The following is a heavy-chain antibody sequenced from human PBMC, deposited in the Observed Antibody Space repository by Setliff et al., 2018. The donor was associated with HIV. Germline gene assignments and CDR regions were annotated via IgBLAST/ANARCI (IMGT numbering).Heavy chain of an antibody. CDR1: GASISSHY. Sequence: SETLSLTCTVSGASISSHYWSWIRQSPGRELEWIGYIYSTGSTNYNPSLQSRVSISMDASKNKFSLKVTSVTSADTAVYYCAKGAGFYGDYTFDYWGQGNLVTVS. J-gene: IGHJ4*02. V-gene: IGHV4-59*11. D-gene: IGHD4-17*01. CDR2: IYSTGST. CDR3: AKGAGFYGDYTFDY.